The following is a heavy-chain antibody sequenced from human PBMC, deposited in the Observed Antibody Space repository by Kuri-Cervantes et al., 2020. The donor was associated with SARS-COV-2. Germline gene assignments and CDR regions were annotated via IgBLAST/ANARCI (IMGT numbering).Heavy chain of an antibody. D-gene: IGHD3-10*01. Sequence: SVKVSCKASGGTFSSYAISWVRQAPGQGLEWMGGIIPVLGTPNYAQKFQGRVTITADESTSTAYMELSSLRSEDTAVYYCARSGWGSGSYYSTYYYYYMDVWGKGTTVTVSS. J-gene: IGHJ6*03. V-gene: IGHV1-69*13. CDR1: GGTFSSYA. CDR2: IIPVLGTP. CDR3: ARSGWGSGSYYSTYYYYYMDV.